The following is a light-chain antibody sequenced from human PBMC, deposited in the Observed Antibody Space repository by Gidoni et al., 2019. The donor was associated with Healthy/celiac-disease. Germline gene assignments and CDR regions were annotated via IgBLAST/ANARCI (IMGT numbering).Light chain of an antibody. CDR1: QSVSSN. J-gene: IGKJ1*01. V-gene: IGKV3-15*01. CDR3: QQYNNWPPWT. CDR2: GES. Sequence: EIVMTQSPATLSVSPGERATLSCRASQSVSSNLAWYQQKPGQAPRPLIYGESTRATGIPARFSCSGSGTEFTLTISSLQSEDFAIYYCQQYNNWPPWTFGQGTKVEIK.